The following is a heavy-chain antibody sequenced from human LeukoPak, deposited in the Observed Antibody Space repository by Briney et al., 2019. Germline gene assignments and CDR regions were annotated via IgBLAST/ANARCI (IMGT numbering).Heavy chain of an antibody. CDR2: IRWNSGSI. CDR3: AKGRYCRGGSCYSGFDP. J-gene: IGHJ5*02. CDR1: GFTFDDYA. Sequence: GGSLRLSCAASGFTFDDYAMHWVRQAPGKGLEWFSGIRWNSGSIGDVVSVKGRFTIYRDNAKTSMYLQMNSLRAEDTDLYYCAKGRYCRGGSCYSGFDPWGQGTLVTVSS. D-gene: IGHD2-15*01. V-gene: IGHV3-9*01.